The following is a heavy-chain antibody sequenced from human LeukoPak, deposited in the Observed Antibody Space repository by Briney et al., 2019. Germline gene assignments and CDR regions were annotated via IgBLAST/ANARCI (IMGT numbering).Heavy chain of an antibody. CDR3: TTREIVVEPAQTSMVRGVLWRSDF. CDR1: GFTFRDYA. CDR2: IIYDGTNQ. Sequence: GGSLRLSCAASGFTFRDYAMRWVRQAPGKGLEWVAVIIYDGTNQYYADSVKGLFTISRGNSKNTLHLQMNSLRSEDTAVYYCTTREIVVEPAQTSMVRGVLWRSDFWGHGTLVTVSS. J-gene: IGHJ4*01. V-gene: IGHV3-30-3*01. D-gene: IGHD3-10*01.